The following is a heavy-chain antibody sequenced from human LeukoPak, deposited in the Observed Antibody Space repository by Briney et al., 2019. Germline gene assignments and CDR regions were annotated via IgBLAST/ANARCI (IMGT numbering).Heavy chain of an antibody. D-gene: IGHD2-8*01. CDR1: GFTFSNYW. J-gene: IGHJ4*02. V-gene: IGHV3-7*01. CDR2: IKQDGSET. CDR3: ARKGGTRGPLNY. Sequence: GESLRLSCAASGFTFSNYWMSWVRQAPGKGLEWVANIKQDGSETYYVDSVKGRFTISRDNAKNSLFLQMNSVTAEDTAVYYCARKGGTRGPLNYWGQGTLVTVSS.